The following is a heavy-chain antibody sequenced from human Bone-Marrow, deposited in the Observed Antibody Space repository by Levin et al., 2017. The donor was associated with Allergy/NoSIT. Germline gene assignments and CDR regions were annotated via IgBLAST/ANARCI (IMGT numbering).Heavy chain of an antibody. D-gene: IGHD5-12*01. CDR2: IYPGDSDT. V-gene: IGHV5-51*01. Sequence: KVSCKGSGYSFTSYWIGWVRQMPGKGQEWMGIIYPGDSDTRYSPSFQGQVTISADKSISTAYLQWSSLKASDTAMYYCASTLYSGYDFRYWYFDRWGRGTLVTVSS. CDR3: ASTLYSGYDFRYWYFDR. J-gene: IGHJ2*01. CDR1: GYSFTSYW.